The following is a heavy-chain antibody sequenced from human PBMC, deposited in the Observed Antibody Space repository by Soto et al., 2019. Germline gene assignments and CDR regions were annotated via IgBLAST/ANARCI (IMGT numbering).Heavy chain of an antibody. D-gene: IGHD6-19*01. CDR3: AKGCLTVAGTSCS. J-gene: IGHJ4*02. Sequence: VQLLESGGGLVQPGGSLRLYCAASGFTFTTYAMSWVRQAPGKGLEWVSSITGSGGGTYYADSVKGRFTISRDNSKNTLYLQMNSLRAEDTALYYCAKGCLTVAGTSCSWGQGAQVTVSS. V-gene: IGHV3-23*01. CDR1: GFTFTTYA. CDR2: ITGSGGGT.